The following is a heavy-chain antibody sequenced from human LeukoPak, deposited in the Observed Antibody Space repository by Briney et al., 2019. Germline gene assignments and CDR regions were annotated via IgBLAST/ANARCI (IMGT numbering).Heavy chain of an antibody. V-gene: IGHV1-69*13. J-gene: IGHJ4*02. CDR2: IIPIFGTA. D-gene: IGHD3-16*01. CDR1: GGTFSSYA. CDR3: ARDLIPPGYFDY. Sequence: GASVKVSCTASGGTFSSYAISWVRQAPGQGLEWMGGIIPIFGTANYAQKFQGRVTITADESTSTAYMELSSLRSEDTAVYYCARDLIPPGYFDYWGQGTLVTVSS.